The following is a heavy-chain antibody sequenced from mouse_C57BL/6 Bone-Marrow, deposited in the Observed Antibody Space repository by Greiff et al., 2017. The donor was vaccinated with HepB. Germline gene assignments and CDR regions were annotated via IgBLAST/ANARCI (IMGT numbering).Heavy chain of an antibody. J-gene: IGHJ2*01. Sequence: VQLLQSGAELARPGASVKLSCKASGYTFPSYGISWVKQRTGQGLEWIGEIYPRSGNTYYNEKFKGKATLTADKSSSTAYMELRSLTSEDPAVYFCARTRYYGSGCWGQGTTLTVSS. CDR2: IYPRSGNT. CDR1: GYTFPSYG. D-gene: IGHD1-1*01. V-gene: IGHV1-81*01. CDR3: ARTRYYGSGC.